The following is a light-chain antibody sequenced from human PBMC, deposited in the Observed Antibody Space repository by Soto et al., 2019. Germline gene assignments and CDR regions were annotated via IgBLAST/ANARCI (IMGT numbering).Light chain of an antibody. Sequence: QSVLTQPPSVSGAPGQRVTISCTGSRSNIGAGYDVHWYQQLPGTAPKLLIYGNSNRPSGVPDRFYGSKSGTSASLAITGLQAEDEADYYCHSYDSSLSGYVFGTGTKVTVL. CDR1: RSNIGAGYD. J-gene: IGLJ1*01. CDR3: HSYDSSLSGYV. V-gene: IGLV1-40*01. CDR2: GNS.